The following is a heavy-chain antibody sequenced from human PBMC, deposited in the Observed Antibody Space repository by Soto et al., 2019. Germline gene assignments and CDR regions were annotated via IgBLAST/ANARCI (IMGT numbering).Heavy chain of an antibody. D-gene: IGHD3-22*01. Sequence: ASGFTFSDYYMSWIRQAPGKGLEWVSYISSSGSTIYYADSVKGRFTISRDNAKNSLYLQMNSLRAEDTAVYYCARDYYDSSGYSAYWGQGTLVTVSS. J-gene: IGHJ4*02. CDR1: GFTFSDYY. CDR2: ISSSGSTI. V-gene: IGHV3-11*01. CDR3: ARDYYDSSGYSAY.